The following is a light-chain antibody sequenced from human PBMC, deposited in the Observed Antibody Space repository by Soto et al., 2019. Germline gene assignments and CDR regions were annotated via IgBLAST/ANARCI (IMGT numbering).Light chain of an antibody. CDR1: QSISSN. CDR2: GAS. Sequence: EIVMTQSPATLSVSPGERDTLSCRASQSISSNLAWYQQKPGQAPRLLIYGASTRATGIAARFSGSGSGTEFTLTISSLQSEDFAVYYCQQYTNWPFTFGPGTRVDTK. CDR3: QQYTNWPFT. J-gene: IGKJ3*01. V-gene: IGKV3-15*01.